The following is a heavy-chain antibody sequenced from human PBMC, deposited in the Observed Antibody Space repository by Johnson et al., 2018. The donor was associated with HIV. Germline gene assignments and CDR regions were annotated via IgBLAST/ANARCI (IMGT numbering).Heavy chain of an antibody. D-gene: IGHD7-27*01. J-gene: IGHJ3*02. CDR3: ARDPSTQDSRLTGDFGAFDI. Sequence: VQLVESGGGVVRPGGSLRLSCEGSGFRLDEYAMSWVRQAPGKGLVWGAGVRWNGISPHDADSVTGRLSISRDHVKNSLYLQMDSLRVEDTTFYYCARDPSTQDSRLTGDFGAFDIWGQGTMVIVSS. CDR2: VRWNGISP. CDR1: GFRLDEYA. V-gene: IGHV3-20*04.